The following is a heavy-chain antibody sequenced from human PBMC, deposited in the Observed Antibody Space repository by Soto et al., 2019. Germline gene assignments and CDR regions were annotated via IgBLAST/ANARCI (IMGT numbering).Heavy chain of an antibody. V-gene: IGHV3-23*01. CDR3: AKSQIGAAHYGDY. J-gene: IGHJ4*02. Sequence: EVQLLESGGGLVQPGGSLRLSCAASAFTFSSYAMNWVRQAPGKGLEWVSAISGSGGTTYYGDSVKGRFTISRDNSKNTLYLQMNNLSAEDTAVYYCAKSQIGAAHYGDYWGQGTLVTVSS. D-gene: IGHD3-16*01. CDR2: ISGSGGTT. CDR1: AFTFSSYA.